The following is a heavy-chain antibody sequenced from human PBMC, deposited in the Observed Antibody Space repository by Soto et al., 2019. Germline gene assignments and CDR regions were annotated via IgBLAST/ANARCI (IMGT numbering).Heavy chain of an antibody. CDR1: GYSFTSYW. J-gene: IGHJ6*02. CDR2: IDPSDSYT. V-gene: IGHV5-10-1*01. Sequence: PGESLKISCXGSGYSFTSYWISWVRQMPGKGLEWMGRIDPSDSYTNYSPSFQGHVTISADKSASTAYLQWSSLKASDTAMYYCARGNNYYYYGMDVWGQGTTVTVSS. CDR3: ARGNNYYYYGMDV.